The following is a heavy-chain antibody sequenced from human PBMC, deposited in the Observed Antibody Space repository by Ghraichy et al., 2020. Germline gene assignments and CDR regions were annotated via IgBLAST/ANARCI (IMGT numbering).Heavy chain of an antibody. CDR2: MNPNSGNT. CDR3: AREGGGGRWLQFGYYYYGMDV. J-gene: IGHJ6*02. V-gene: IGHV1-8*01. Sequence: ASVKVSCKASGYTFTSYDINWVRQATGQGLEWMGWMNPNSGNTGYAQKFQGRVTMTRNTSISTAYMELSSLRSEDTAVYYCAREGGGGRWLQFGYYYYGMDVWGQGTTVTVSS. D-gene: IGHD5-24*01. CDR1: GYTFTSYD.